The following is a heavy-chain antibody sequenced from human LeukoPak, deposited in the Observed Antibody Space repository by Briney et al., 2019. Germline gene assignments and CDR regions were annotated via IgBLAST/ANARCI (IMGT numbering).Heavy chain of an antibody. CDR3: ARRYDFWSGYFDY. CDR1: GFTVSSNY. CDR2: IYSGGST. Sequence: EGSLRLSCAASGFTVSSNYMSWVRQAPGKGLEWVSVIYSGGSTYYADSVKGRFTISRDNSKNTLYLQMNSLRAEDTAVYYCARRYDFWSGYFDYWGQGTLVTVSS. V-gene: IGHV3-66*02. J-gene: IGHJ4*02. D-gene: IGHD3-3*01.